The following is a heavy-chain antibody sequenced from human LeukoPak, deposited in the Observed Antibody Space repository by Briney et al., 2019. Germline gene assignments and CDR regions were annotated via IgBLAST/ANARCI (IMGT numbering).Heavy chain of an antibody. V-gene: IGHV5-51*01. D-gene: IGHD5-12*01. CDR2: IYPGDSNI. CDR1: GYSFTSCW. CDR3: ARRGHSAYDVMDI. J-gene: IGHJ3*02. Sequence: GESLKISCKGSGYSFTSCWIGWVRQMPGKGLEWMGIIYPGDSNIRYSPSVQGQVTISADKSFSTAYLQWSSLKASDTAMYYCARRGHSAYDVMDIWGQGTMVTVSS.